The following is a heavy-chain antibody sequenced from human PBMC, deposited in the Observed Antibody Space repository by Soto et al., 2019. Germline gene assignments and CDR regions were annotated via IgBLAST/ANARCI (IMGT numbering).Heavy chain of an antibody. D-gene: IGHD3-16*02. CDR1: GFSLSTSGVG. CDR2: IYWDDDN. CDR3: THTLDDVWVSHRSFDY. J-gene: IGHJ4*02. V-gene: IGHV2-5*02. Sequence: QITLKESGPTLVKPTQTLTLTCTFSGFSLSTSGVGVGWILQPPGKALEWLGLIYWDDDNRYSPSLKSRLTITKDTSKNQVVLTMTNMDPVDTSTYYCTHTLDDVWVSHRSFDYWGQGHLVTFSS.